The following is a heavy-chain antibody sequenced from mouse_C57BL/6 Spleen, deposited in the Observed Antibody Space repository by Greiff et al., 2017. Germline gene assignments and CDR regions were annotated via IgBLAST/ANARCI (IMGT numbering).Heavy chain of an antibody. CDR1: GYSITSGYY. CDR3: ARMGFYYYFDY. D-gene: IGHD1-1*01. J-gene: IGHJ2*01. V-gene: IGHV3-6*01. Sequence: EVQRVESGPGLVKPSQSLSLTCSVTGYSITSGYYWNWIRQFPGNKLEWMGYISYDGSNNYNPSLKNRISITRDTSKNQFFLKLNSVTTEDTATYYCARMGFYYYFDYWGQGTTLTVSS. CDR2: ISYDGSN.